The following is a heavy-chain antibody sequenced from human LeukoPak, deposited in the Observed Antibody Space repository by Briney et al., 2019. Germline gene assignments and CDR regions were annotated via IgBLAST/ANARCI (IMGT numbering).Heavy chain of an antibody. CDR2: VNHSGST. Sequence: SETLSLTCAVYGGSFSGYYWSWIRQPPGKGLEWIGEVNHSGSTNYKPSLKSRVIISVDTSKNQFSLKLRSVTAADTAVYYCARAGGRDGYRFFLGGAFDIWGQGTVVTVSS. V-gene: IGHV4-34*01. CDR3: ARAGGRDGYRFFLGGAFDI. CDR1: GGSFSGYY. D-gene: IGHD3-16*01. J-gene: IGHJ3*02.